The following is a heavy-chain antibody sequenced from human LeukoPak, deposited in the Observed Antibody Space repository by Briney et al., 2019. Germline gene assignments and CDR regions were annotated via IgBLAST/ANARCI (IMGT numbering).Heavy chain of an antibody. CDR2: VDSDGSST. Sequence: GGSLRLSCAASGFTLSSYWMHWVRHAPGKGLVWVSRVDSDGSSTSYADSVKGRFTISRDNTKNTLSLQMNSLRAEDTAVYYCARDGILGSHDYWGQGTLVTVSS. CDR1: GFTLSSYW. J-gene: IGHJ4*02. D-gene: IGHD3-3*02. CDR3: ARDGILGSHDY. V-gene: IGHV3-74*01.